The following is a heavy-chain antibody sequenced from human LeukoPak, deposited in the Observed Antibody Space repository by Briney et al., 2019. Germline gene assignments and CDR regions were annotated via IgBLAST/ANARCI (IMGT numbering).Heavy chain of an antibody. CDR2: ITSSSSYV. J-gene: IGHJ4*02. V-gene: IGHV3-21*01. D-gene: IGHD3-10*01. CDR3: ARSGSGSYFGPDY. CDR1: GFTVSRFS. Sequence: GSLRLSCAASGFTVSRFSMNWVRQAPGKGLEWVSSITSSSSYVYYADSLKGRFTIPRDNAKNSLYLQMNSLRADDTAAYYCARSGSGSYFGPDYWGQGTLVTVSS.